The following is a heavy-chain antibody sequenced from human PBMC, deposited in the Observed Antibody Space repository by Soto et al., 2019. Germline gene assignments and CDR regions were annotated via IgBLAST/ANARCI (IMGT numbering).Heavy chain of an antibody. CDR2: IFYSGTT. CDR1: GGSISSSGNH. D-gene: IGHD3-3*01. J-gene: IGHJ5*02. CDR3: AHEMEWMLQIFNP. Sequence: SETLSLTCTVSGGSISSSGNHWGWIRQPPGKGLEWIASIFYSGTTYYNPSLKSRVTISVDTFKNQFSLKVNSVTAADTAVYYCAHEMEWMLQIFNPWGQGILVTVSS. V-gene: IGHV4-39*01.